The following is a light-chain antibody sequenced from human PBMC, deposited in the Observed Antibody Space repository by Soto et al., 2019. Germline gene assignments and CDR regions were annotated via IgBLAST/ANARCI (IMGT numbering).Light chain of an antibody. V-gene: IGKV3-15*01. CDR1: QSVSSN. Sequence: EIVMTQSPATLSVSPGERATLSCRASQSVSSNLAWYQQKPGQAPRLLIYGASTRATAIPPRFSGSGSGAEFTLTISSLQSEDFAIYYCQQYYNWPQYTFGQGTKLEIK. J-gene: IGKJ2*01. CDR3: QQYYNWPQYT. CDR2: GAS.